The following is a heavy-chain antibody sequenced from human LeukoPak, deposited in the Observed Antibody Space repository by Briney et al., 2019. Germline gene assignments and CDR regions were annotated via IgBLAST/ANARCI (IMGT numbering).Heavy chain of an antibody. V-gene: IGHV3-64D*09. D-gene: IGHD1-1*01. CDR1: GITFSSSF. Sequence: GGGPRPPCSAPGITFSSSFLTWGRQAPGKRLEYISAISSDGGTTYYADSVEGRFTISRDNSKNTLHLQMSSLRPEDTAVYYCVATGTTSATWGLGTLVTVSS. CDR2: ISSDGGTT. J-gene: IGHJ5*02. CDR3: VATGTTSAT.